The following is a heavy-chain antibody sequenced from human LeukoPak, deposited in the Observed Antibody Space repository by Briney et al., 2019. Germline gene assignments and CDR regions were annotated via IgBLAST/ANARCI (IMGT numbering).Heavy chain of an antibody. Sequence: ASVKVSCKASAYTFTSYGISWVRQAPGQGLEWMGWISAYNGNTNYAQKLQGRVTMTTDTSTSTAYMELRSLRSDDTAVYYCASMGLPNDAFDIWGQGTMVTVSS. J-gene: IGHJ3*02. CDR1: AYTFTSYG. CDR3: ASMGLPNDAFDI. D-gene: IGHD4/OR15-4a*01. V-gene: IGHV1-18*01. CDR2: ISAYNGNT.